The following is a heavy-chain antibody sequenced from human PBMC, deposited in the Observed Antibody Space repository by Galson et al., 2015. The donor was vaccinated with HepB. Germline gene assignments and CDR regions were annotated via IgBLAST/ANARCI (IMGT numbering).Heavy chain of an antibody. CDR3: AYSGDSRYYYYYGMDV. J-gene: IGHJ6*02. CDR2: ISSSSSTI. Sequence: SLRLSCAASGFTFSSYSMNWVRQAPGKGLEWVSYISSSSSTIYYADSVKGRFTISRDNAKNSLYLQMNSLRDEDTAVYYCAYSGDSRYYYYYGMDVWGQGTTVTVSS. V-gene: IGHV3-48*02. CDR1: GFTFSSYS. D-gene: IGHD2-21*02.